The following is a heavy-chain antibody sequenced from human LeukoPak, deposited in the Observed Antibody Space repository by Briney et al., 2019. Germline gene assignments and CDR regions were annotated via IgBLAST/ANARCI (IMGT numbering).Heavy chain of an antibody. CDR3: ARGARGYSSSWVQLDY. V-gene: IGHV3-66*02. CDR1: GFTFSSNY. Sequence: PGGSLRLSCAASGFTFSSNYMSWVRQAPGKGLEWVSVIYSGGSTYFSDSVKGRFTISRDNSKNTLYLQMNSLRAEDTAVYYCARGARGYSSSWVQLDYWGQGTLVTVSS. CDR2: IYSGGST. J-gene: IGHJ4*02. D-gene: IGHD6-13*01.